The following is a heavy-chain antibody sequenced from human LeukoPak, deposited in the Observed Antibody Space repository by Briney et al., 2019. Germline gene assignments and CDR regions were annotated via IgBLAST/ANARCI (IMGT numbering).Heavy chain of an antibody. CDR2: IYYSGST. CDR1: GGSIGSYC. Sequence: PSETLSLTCTVSGGSIGSYCWSWIRQPPGKGLEWIGYIYYSGSTNYNPSLKSRVTISVDTSTNQFSLKLSSVTAADTAVYYCASDHKSITMRKGQYFDYWGQGVLVTVSS. CDR3: ASDHKSITMRKGQYFDY. D-gene: IGHD1-14*01. V-gene: IGHV4-59*12. J-gene: IGHJ4*02.